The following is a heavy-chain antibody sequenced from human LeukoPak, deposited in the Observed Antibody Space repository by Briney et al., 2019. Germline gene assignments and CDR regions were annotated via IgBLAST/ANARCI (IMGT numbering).Heavy chain of an antibody. V-gene: IGHV4-61*02. Sequence: SETLSLTCTVSGGSISSYSNYWNWIRQPAVKGLEWIGRIYSSGSTNYNPSLESRVTISVDTSKNQFSLKLSSATAADTAVYYCARDREVGATGYYFDYWGQGTLVTVSS. J-gene: IGHJ4*02. CDR3: ARDREVGATGYYFDY. D-gene: IGHD1-26*01. CDR2: IYSSGST. CDR1: GGSISSYSNY.